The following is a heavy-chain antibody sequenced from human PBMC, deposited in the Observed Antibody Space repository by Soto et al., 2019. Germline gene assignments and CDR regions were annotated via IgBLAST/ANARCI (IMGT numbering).Heavy chain of an antibody. CDR3: ARRNCSNGVCPCDY. CDR2: ISRGGTFI. Sequence: EVQLVESGGGLVKPGGSLRLSCAASGFTFCSDSMNWVRQAPGKGLEWVSSISRGGTFIYYADSVKRRFTISRHKAKSSLHLQTNSLSAEATSVYYCARRNCSNGVCPCDYWGRGTLLTVSS. V-gene: IGHV3-21*01. J-gene: IGHJ4*02. D-gene: IGHD2-8*01. CDR1: GFTFCSDS.